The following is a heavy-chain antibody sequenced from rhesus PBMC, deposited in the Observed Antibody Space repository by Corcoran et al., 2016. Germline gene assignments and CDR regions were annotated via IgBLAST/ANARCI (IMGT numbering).Heavy chain of an antibody. J-gene: IGHJ4*01. V-gene: IGHV4-122*02. CDR1: GGSISSSYYY. D-gene: IGHD6-25*01. CDR3: ARETMAAAATFDY. CDR2: ITYSGST. Sequence: QVQLQESGPGLVKPSETLSLTCAVSGGSISSSYYYWSWIRQPPGKGLEWIGYITYSGSTSYHPYHKSRVTISRDTSKNQFSLKLSSGTAADTAVYYCARETMAAAATFDYWGQGGLVTVSS.